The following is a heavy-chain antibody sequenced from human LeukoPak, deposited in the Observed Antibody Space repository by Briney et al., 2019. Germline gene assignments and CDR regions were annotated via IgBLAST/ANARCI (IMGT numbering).Heavy chain of an antibody. CDR2: IYTSGST. V-gene: IGHV4-4*07. D-gene: IGHD1-26*01. CDR1: GGSISSYY. J-gene: IGHJ3*02. CDR3: ARDLSGSYALFDAFDI. Sequence: PSETLSLTCTVSGGSISSYYWSWIRQPAGKGLEWIGRIYTSGSTNYNPSPKSRVTTSVDTSKNQFSLKLSSVTAADTAVYYCARDLSGSYALFDAFDIWGQGTMVTVSS.